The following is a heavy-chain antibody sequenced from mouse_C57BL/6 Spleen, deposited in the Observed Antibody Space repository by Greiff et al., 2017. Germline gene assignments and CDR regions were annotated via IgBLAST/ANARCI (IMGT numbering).Heavy chain of an antibody. CDR1: GYTFTSYW. Sequence: VQLQQPGAELVKPGASVKMSCKASGYTFTSYWITWVKQRPGQGLEWIGDIYPGSGSTNYNEKFKSKATLTVDTSSSTAYMQLSSLTSEDSAVYYWAREQDSNYGRFEYWGQGTTLTVSA. V-gene: IGHV1-55*01. CDR2: IYPGSGST. CDR3: AREQDSNYGRFEY. J-gene: IGHJ2*01. D-gene: IGHD2-5*01.